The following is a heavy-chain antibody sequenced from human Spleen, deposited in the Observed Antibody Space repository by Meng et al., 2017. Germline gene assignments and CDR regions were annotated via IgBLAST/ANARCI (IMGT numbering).Heavy chain of an antibody. D-gene: IGHD3/OR15-3a*01. CDR2: IDPKSGDT. CDR3: ARHGHWTTYYYYYGMDV. J-gene: IGHJ6*02. CDR1: GYTFSTYD. V-gene: IGHV1-8*01. Sequence: ASVKVSCKASGYTFSTYDINWVRQASGQGLEWMGWIDPKSGDTHYAQRFQGRVTMTGDTSISTAYLQWSSLKASDTAMYYCARHGHWTTYYYYYGMDVWGQGTTVTVSS.